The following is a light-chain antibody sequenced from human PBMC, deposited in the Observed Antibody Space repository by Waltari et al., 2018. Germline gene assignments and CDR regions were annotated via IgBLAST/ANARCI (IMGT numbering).Light chain of an antibody. CDR2: DGD. CDR3: CSYVGGAKVT. CDR1: ASDAGPYKL. V-gene: IGLV2-23*01. Sequence: QSALTQPASVSGSPGQSITFSCTGTASDAGPYKLVSWYQHHPGTAPKLSIYDGDKRPSGGSSRFSASKSGDTASLTISGLQSEDEADYYCCSYVGGAKVTFGGGTKVTVL. J-gene: IGLJ2*01.